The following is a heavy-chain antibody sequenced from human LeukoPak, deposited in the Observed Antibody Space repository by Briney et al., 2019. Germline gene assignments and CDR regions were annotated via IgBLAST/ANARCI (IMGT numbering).Heavy chain of an antibody. J-gene: IGHJ5*02. D-gene: IGHD6-13*01. V-gene: IGHV3-64D*06. CDR1: GFTFSSYA. Sequence: GGSLRLSCSASGFTFSSYAMHWVRQAPGKGLEYVSAISSNGGSTYYVDSVKGRFTISRDNSKNTLYLQMSSLRAEDTAVYYCVKCPYSSSWYCWFDPWGQGTLVTVSS. CDR3: VKCPYSSSWYCWFDP. CDR2: ISSNGGST.